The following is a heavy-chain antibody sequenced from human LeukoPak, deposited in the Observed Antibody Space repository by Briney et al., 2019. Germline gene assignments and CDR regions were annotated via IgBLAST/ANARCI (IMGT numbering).Heavy chain of an antibody. CDR1: GFTFSSYA. V-gene: IGHV3-23*01. D-gene: IGHD3-10*01. CDR2: ISGSGGST. Sequence: GGSLRLSCAASGFTFSSYAMSWVRQAPGKGLEWVSAISGSGGSTYYADSVKGRFTISRDNSKNTLYLQMNSLRAEDTAVYYCTKQVGFGELLFDYWGQGTLVTVSS. J-gene: IGHJ4*02. CDR3: TKQVGFGELLFDY.